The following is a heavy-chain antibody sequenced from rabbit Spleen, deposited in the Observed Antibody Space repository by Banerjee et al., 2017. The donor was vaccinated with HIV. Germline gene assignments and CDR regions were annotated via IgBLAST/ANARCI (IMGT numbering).Heavy chain of an antibody. CDR2: IEPIFGNT. CDR3: ARDLVAVIGWNFNL. J-gene: IGHJ4*01. CDR1: GFDFSSYG. Sequence: QSLEESGGGLVQPGGSLKLSCKASGFDFSSYGVSWVRQAPGKGLEWIGYIEPIFGNTYYANWVNGRFTISSHNAQNTLYLQLSSLTAADTATYFCARDLVAVIGWNFNLWGQGTLVTVS. V-gene: IGHV1S7*01. D-gene: IGHD1-1*01.